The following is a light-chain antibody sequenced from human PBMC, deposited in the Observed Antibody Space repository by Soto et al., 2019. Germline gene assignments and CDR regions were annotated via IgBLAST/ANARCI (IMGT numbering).Light chain of an antibody. CDR2: GAA. J-gene: IGKJ4*01. CDR1: QSVGSSSF. CDR3: QEYGSSPLS. Sequence: ESLLTNSPCSLTFSMLAGSSLSWGRIQSVGSSSFFAWYQLKPGQAPRLLIYGAARRAAGIPERFSGRGSGTDCTLTINRLEPEDFAVYFCQEYGSSPLSFGGGTKADNK. V-gene: IGKV3-20*01.